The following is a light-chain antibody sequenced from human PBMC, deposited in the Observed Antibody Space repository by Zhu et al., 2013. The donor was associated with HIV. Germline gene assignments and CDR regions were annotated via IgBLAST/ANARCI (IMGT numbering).Light chain of an antibody. CDR1: TSNIGNNY. Sequence: ELTQPPSVSAAPGQKVTISCSGSTSNIGNNYVSWYQHLPGTAPKLLIYDNNKRPSGIPDRFSGSKSGTSATLGITGLQTGDEAVYYCGTWESLTAAVFGGGTRLTVL. J-gene: IGLJ2*01. CDR2: DNN. V-gene: IGLV1-51*01. CDR3: GTWESLTAAV.